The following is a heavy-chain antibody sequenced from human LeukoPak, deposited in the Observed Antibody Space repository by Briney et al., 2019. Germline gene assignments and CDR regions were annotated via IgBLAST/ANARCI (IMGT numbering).Heavy chain of an antibody. CDR3: ARDPYNGYDAFDI. Sequence: SETLSLTCTVSGYSISSGYYWGWIRPPPGKGLEWIGSIHHSGSTYYNPSLNSRVTISVDTSKNQFSLNLSSVTAADTAVYYCARDPYNGYDAFDIWGQGTMVIVSS. CDR1: GYSISSGYY. CDR2: IHHSGST. J-gene: IGHJ3*02. D-gene: IGHD5-12*01. V-gene: IGHV4-38-2*02.